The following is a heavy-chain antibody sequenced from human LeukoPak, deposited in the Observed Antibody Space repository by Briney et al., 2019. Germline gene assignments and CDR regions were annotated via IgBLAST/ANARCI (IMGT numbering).Heavy chain of an antibody. V-gene: IGHV4-34*01. J-gene: IGHJ6*03. Sequence: SETLSLTCAVYGGSFSGYYWSWIRQPPGKGLEWIGEINHSGSTNYNPSLKSRVTISVDTSKNQFSLKLSSVIAADTAVYYCARRMVRGVPPLGYYYYYYYMDVWGKGTTVTISS. CDR3: ARRMVRGVPPLGYYYYYYYMDV. CDR1: GGSFSGYY. CDR2: INHSGST. D-gene: IGHD3-10*01.